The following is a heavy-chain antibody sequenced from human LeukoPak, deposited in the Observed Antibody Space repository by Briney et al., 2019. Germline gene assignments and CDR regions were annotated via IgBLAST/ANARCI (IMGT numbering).Heavy chain of an antibody. J-gene: IGHJ6*04. CDR1: GYTFTTYW. Sequence: GESLQISCKGSGYTFTTYWIGWVRPLPGKGLEWIGIIYPADSDARYSPSFQGQVTMSADKSINTAYLQWSSLKASDTAMYYCARSAYSGYGLDVWGKGTTVTVSS. D-gene: IGHD5-12*01. CDR3: ARSAYSGYGLDV. CDR2: IYPADSDA. V-gene: IGHV5-51*01.